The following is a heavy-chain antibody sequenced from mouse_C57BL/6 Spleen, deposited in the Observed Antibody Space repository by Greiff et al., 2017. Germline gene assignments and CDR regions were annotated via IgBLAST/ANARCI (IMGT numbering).Heavy chain of an antibody. V-gene: IGHV1-62-2*01. J-gene: IGHJ4*01. CDR2: FYPGSGSI. D-gene: IGHD2-1*01. CDR1: GYTFTEYT. CDR3: ARHEDDGNYSYYYAMDY. Sequence: VQLQQSGAELVKPGASVKLSCKASGYTFTEYTIHWVKQRSGQGLEWIGWFYPGSGSIKYNEKFKDKATLTADKSSSTVYMALSRLTSEDSAVYFFARHEDDGNYSYYYAMDYWGQGTSVTVSS.